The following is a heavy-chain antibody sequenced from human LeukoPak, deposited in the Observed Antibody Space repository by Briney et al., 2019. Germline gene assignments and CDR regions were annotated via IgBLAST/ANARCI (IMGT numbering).Heavy chain of an antibody. CDR2: MYHSGNT. D-gene: IGHD6-19*01. CDR1: GYSISSGSY. Sequence: PSETLSLTCTVSGYSISSGSYWDWIRQPPEKGLEWIGSMYHSGNTYYNPSLKSRVTISVDSSKNQFSLKLSSVTAADTAVYYCARDHYGHWLIRRFDPWGQGTLVTVSS. CDR3: ARDHYGHWLIRRFDP. J-gene: IGHJ5*02. V-gene: IGHV4-38-2*02.